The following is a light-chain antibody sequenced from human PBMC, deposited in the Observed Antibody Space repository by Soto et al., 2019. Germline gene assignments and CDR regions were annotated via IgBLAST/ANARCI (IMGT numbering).Light chain of an antibody. Sequence: DMQMTQSPSTLSGSIGDSVTIXXRASQTISSWLAWYQQKPGKAPKVXIYKASSLESGVPSRFSGSGAGTEFTLTISSLQPDDFATYYCQQYNSYPITFGQGTRLEIK. CDR1: QTISSW. CDR2: KAS. V-gene: IGKV1-5*03. CDR3: QQYNSYPIT. J-gene: IGKJ5*01.